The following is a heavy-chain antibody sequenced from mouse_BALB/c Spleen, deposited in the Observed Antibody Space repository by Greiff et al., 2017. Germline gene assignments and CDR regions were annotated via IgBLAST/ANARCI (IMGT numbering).Heavy chain of an antibody. J-gene: IGHJ3*01. V-gene: IGHV1S22*01. Sequence: LQQPGSELVRPGASVKLSCKASGYTFTSYWMHWVKQRPGQGLEWIGNIYPGSGSTNYDEKFKSKATLTVDTSSSTAYMQLSSLTSEDSAVYYCTRAGGNSFAYWGQGTLVTVSA. CDR1: GYTFTSYW. CDR3: TRAGGNSFAY. CDR2: IYPGSGST. D-gene: IGHD2-1*01.